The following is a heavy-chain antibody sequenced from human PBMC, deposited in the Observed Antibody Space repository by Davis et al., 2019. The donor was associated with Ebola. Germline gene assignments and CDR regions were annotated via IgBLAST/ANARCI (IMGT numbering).Heavy chain of an antibody. CDR1: GFTFTTYS. J-gene: IGHJ6*04. CDR3: ASSPLDYFDSSGYFPYYYGMNV. CDR2: ISYEGRNK. V-gene: IGHV3-30*04. Sequence: GGSLRLSCAASGFTFTTYSMHWVRQAPGKGLEWVAVISYEGRNKYYADSVKGRFTISRDNSKNTLYLEMSSLRVEDTAVYYCASSPLDYFDSSGYFPYYYGMNVWGKGTTVIVSS. D-gene: IGHD3-22*01.